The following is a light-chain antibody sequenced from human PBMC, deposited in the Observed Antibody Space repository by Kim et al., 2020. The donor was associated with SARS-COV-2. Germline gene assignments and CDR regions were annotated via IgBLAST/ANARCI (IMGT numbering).Light chain of an antibody. Sequence: SVYPGRTARITCSGDILARKYGRWFQQKPGQAPMLVIFEDTKRPSGITERFSGSSSGTTLTLTISGAQVEDEADYYCYSAADSIKVFGGGTQLTVL. CDR3: YSAADSIKV. J-gene: IGLJ3*02. CDR2: EDT. V-gene: IGLV3-27*01. CDR1: ILARKY.